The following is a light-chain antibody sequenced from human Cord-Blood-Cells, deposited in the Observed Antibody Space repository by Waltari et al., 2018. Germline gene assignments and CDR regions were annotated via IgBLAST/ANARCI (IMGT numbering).Light chain of an antibody. Sequence: QSALPQPASVSGSPGQSITISCTGTSSDVGGYNYVSWYQQHPGKAPKLMIYDVSNRPSVVSNRFSGSKSGNTASLTISGLQAEDEADYYCSSYTSSSTYVFGTGTKVTVL. CDR3: SSYTSSSTYV. J-gene: IGLJ1*01. CDR2: DVS. V-gene: IGLV2-14*03. CDR1: SSDVGGYNY.